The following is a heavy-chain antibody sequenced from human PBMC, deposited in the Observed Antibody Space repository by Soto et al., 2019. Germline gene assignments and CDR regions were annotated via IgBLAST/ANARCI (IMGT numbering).Heavy chain of an antibody. CDR1: GFTFSSYA. V-gene: IGHV3-30*04. Sequence: GGSLRLSCAASGFTFSSYAMHWVRQAPGKGLEWVAVISYDGSNKYYADSVKGRFTISRDNSKNTLYLQMNSLRAEDTAVYYCARAASARYGQLVRGQNWFDPWGQGTLVTVSS. CDR2: ISYDGSNK. J-gene: IGHJ5*02. CDR3: ARAASARYGQLVRGQNWFDP. D-gene: IGHD6-6*01.